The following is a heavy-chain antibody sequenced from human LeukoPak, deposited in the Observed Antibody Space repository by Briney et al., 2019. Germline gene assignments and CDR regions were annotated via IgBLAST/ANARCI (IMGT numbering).Heavy chain of an antibody. V-gene: IGHV4-34*01. CDR3: ARGNGRDDYNFGY. D-gene: IGHD5-24*01. J-gene: IGHJ4*02. CDR2: INHRGSP. CDR1: VGSVIGYY. Sequence: SETLSLTRVLDVGSVIGYYWSCIRPPPGRGGEWIGEINHRGSPNYNPSLKRRVTISVDTSKNQFSLNLGSGTAADRAVYYFARGNGRDDYNFGYWGQGTLVTVSS.